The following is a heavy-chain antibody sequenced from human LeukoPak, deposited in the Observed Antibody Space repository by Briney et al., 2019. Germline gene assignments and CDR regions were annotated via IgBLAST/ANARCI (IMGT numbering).Heavy chain of an antibody. CDR2: VSSNGAKT. CDR1: GFTFSSYA. J-gene: IGHJ3*01. Sequence: SGGSLRLSCAASGFTFSSYAITWVRQAPGKGLEWVSAVSSNGAKTYYADSVKGRFTISRDSSQKILNLQMNNLRVEDTAIYYCARGSTYDFWSGDALDVWGQGTMVTVAS. V-gene: IGHV3-23*01. D-gene: IGHD3-3*01. CDR3: ARGSTYDFWSGDALDV.